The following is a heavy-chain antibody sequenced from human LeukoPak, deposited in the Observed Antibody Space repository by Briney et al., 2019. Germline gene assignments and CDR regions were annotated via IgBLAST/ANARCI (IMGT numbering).Heavy chain of an antibody. CDR2: ISYDGSNK. J-gene: IGHJ4*02. Sequence: GGSLRLSCAASGFTFSSYAMHWVRQAPGKGLEWVAVISYDGSNKYYADSVKGRFTISRDNSKNTLYLQMNSLRAEDTAVYYCASYNYYDSSGYYSDYWGQGTLVTVSS. D-gene: IGHD3-22*01. V-gene: IGHV3-30-3*01. CDR3: ASYNYYDSSGYYSDY. CDR1: GFTFSSYA.